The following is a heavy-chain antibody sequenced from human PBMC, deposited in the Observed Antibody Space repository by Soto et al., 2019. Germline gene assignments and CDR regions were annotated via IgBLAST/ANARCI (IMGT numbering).Heavy chain of an antibody. V-gene: IGHV3-30*18. CDR3: AYDPGLRYSFGWAFDY. J-gene: IGHJ4*02. D-gene: IGHD5-18*01. Sequence: QVQLVESGGGVVQPGKSLRLSCAASGFSFDTCGMHWVRQAPGKGLEWVAVISSHGSNKYYADSVKGRLTISRDDSKNTVVLQMIGLRTDDTALYYCAYDPGLRYSFGWAFDYWGQGSLVTVSS. CDR2: ISSHGSNK. CDR1: GFSFDTCG.